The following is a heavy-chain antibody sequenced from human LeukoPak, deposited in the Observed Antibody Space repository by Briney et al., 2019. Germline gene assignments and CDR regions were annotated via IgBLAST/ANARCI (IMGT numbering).Heavy chain of an antibody. CDR2: INTYNGNT. V-gene: IGHV1-18*01. CDR1: GYTFISYG. Sequence: ASVKVSCKASGYTFISYGISWVRQAPGQRLEWMGWINTYNGNTYYAQKVQGRVTMTTDTSTNTATMELRSLRSDDTALYYCARDYYGTGGSSYWADVFDIWGQGTMITVSS. J-gene: IGHJ3*02. D-gene: IGHD2-8*02. CDR3: ARDYYGTGGSSYWADVFDI.